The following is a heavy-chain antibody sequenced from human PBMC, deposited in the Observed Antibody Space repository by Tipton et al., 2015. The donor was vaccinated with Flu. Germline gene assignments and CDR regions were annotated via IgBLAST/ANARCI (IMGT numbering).Heavy chain of an antibody. CDR1: DDSITTYY. D-gene: IGHD4-23*01. J-gene: IGHJ4*02. Sequence: GLVKPSETLSLTCTVSDDSITTYYWSWIRQPPGKGLEWIGYISNLGNTIYNPSLKGRVTISVGTSKTQFSLKPTSVTAADTAMYYCAREAGGNSDPYFDFWGQGTLVTVSS. V-gene: IGHV4-59*01. CDR3: AREAGGNSDPYFDF. CDR2: ISNLGNT.